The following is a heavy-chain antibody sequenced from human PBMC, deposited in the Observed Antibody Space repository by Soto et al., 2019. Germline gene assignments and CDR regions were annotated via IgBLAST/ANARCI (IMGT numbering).Heavy chain of an antibody. D-gene: IGHD5-18*01. V-gene: IGHV3-33*01. Sequence: GGSLRLSCAASGFTFSSYGMHWVRQAPGKGLEWVAVIWYDGSNKYYADSVKGRFTISRDNSKNTLYLQMNSLRAEDTAVYYCARGRTTAMVRLAYYYYGMDVWGQGTTVTVSS. J-gene: IGHJ6*02. CDR1: GFTFSSYG. CDR2: IWYDGSNK. CDR3: ARGRTTAMVRLAYYYYGMDV.